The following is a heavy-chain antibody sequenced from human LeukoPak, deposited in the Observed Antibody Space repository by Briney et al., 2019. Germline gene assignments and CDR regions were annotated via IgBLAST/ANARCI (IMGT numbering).Heavy chain of an antibody. Sequence: ASVKVSCKASGYTFTSYDINWVRQAAGQGLEWMGWMNPNSGNTGYAKKFQGRVTITRNTSISTAYMELSSLRSEDTAVYYCARVSDSSGYSSDYWGQGTLVTVSS. CDR3: ARVSDSSGYSSDY. CDR2: MNPNSGNT. CDR1: GYTFTSYD. D-gene: IGHD3-22*01. J-gene: IGHJ4*02. V-gene: IGHV1-8*03.